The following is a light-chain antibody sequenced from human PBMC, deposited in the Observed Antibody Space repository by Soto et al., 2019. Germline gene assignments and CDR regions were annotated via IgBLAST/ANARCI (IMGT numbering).Light chain of an antibody. V-gene: IGKV3-20*01. CDR1: QSVSSSY. CDR2: GAS. CDR3: QQYYNWPPWT. Sequence: EIVLTQSPGTLPLSPGERATLSCRASQSVSSSYLAWYQQKPGQAPRLLIYGASSRATGIPDRFSGSGSGTDFTLTIGRLEPEDFAVYYCQQYYNWPPWTFGQGTKVEIK. J-gene: IGKJ1*01.